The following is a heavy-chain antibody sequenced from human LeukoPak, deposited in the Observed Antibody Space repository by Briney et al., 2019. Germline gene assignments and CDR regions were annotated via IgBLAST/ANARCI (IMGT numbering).Heavy chain of an antibody. CDR3: ARAVGAPYYYMDV. CDR2: IYSGGST. V-gene: IGHV3-53*01. Sequence: PGGSLRLSCAASGFTVSSNYMSWVRQAPGKGLEWVSLIYSGGSTYYADFVKGRITISRDNSKNTLYLQMNSLRAEDTAVYYCARAVGAPYYYMDVWGKGTTVTISS. CDR1: GFTVSSNY. J-gene: IGHJ6*03. D-gene: IGHD1-26*01.